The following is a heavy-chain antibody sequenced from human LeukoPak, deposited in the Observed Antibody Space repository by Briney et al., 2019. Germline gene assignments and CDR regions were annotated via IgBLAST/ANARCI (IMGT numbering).Heavy chain of an antibody. CDR1: GGSISSYY. CDR3: ARVGTERADAFDI. D-gene: IGHD3-10*01. V-gene: IGHV4-59*01. CDR2: IYYSGST. Sequence: SETLSLTCTVSGGSISSYYWSWIRQPPGKGLEWIGYIYYSGSTNYNPSLKSRVTISVDTSKNQFSLKLSSVTAADTAVYYCARVGTERADAFDIWGQGTMVTVSS. J-gene: IGHJ3*02.